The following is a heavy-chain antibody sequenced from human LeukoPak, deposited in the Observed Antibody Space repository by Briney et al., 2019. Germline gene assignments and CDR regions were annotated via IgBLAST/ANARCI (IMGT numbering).Heavy chain of an antibody. J-gene: IGHJ5*02. CDR3: AKRKYSSSWYGENWFDP. CDR2: ISGSGGST. V-gene: IGHV3-23*01. Sequence: GGSLRLSCAASGFTFSSYWMNWARQAPGKGLEWVSAISGSGGSTYYADSVKGRFTISRDNSKNTLYLQMNSLRAEDTAVYYCAKRKYSSSWYGENWFDPWGQGTLVTVSS. D-gene: IGHD6-13*01. CDR1: GFTFSSYW.